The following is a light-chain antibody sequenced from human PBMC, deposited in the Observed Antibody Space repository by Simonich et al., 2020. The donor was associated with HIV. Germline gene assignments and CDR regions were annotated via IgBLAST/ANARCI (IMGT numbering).Light chain of an antibody. V-gene: IGKV1-33*01. CDR2: DAS. Sequence: DIQMTLSPSSLSSSVGDRVTITCQASQDNSNYLNCYQQKPGKAPMLLIYDASNLETGVPSRFSGSGSGTDFTFTISSLQPEDIATYYCQQYDNLPFTFGPGTKVDIK. CDR3: QQYDNLPFT. CDR1: QDNSNY. J-gene: IGKJ3*01.